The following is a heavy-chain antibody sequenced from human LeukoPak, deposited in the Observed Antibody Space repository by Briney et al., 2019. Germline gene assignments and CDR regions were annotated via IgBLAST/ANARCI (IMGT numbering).Heavy chain of an antibody. CDR1: GFTFSSYG. V-gene: IGHV3-30*18. Sequence: PGGSLRLSCAASGFTFSSYGMHWVRQAPGKGLEWVAVISYDGSNKYYADSVKGRFTISRDNSKNTLYLQMNSLRAEDTAVYYCAKEAMADIERELLAYYFDYWGQGTLVTVSS. J-gene: IGHJ4*02. D-gene: IGHD1-26*01. CDR2: ISYDGSNK. CDR3: AKEAMADIERELLAYYFDY.